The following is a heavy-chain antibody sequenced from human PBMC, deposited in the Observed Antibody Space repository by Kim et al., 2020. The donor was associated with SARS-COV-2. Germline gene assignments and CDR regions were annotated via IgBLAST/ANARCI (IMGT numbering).Heavy chain of an antibody. Sequence: GGSLRLSCAASGFTFSSYAMSWVRQAPGKGLEWVSAISGSGGSTYYADSVKGRFTISRDNSKNTLYLQMNSLRAEDTAVYYCAKGLMVRGVLYYFDYWGQGTLVTVSS. CDR2: ISGSGGST. CDR1: GFTFSSYA. CDR3: AKGLMVRGVLYYFDY. D-gene: IGHD3-10*01. J-gene: IGHJ4*02. V-gene: IGHV3-23*01.